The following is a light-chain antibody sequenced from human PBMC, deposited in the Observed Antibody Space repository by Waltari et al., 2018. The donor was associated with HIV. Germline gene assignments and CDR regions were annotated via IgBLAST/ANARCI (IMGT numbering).Light chain of an antibody. Sequence: QSVLTQPPSPSATPGQRVPILCSGASSNSASPFVSWYQHLPGATPKPLIYESDRRPSGVPGRFSGSESGTSASLAISGLRSEDEADYYCAAWDNYLNAWVFGGGTRVTVL. J-gene: IGLJ3*02. CDR1: SSNSASPF. V-gene: IGLV1-47*01. CDR2: ESD. CDR3: AAWDNYLNAWV.